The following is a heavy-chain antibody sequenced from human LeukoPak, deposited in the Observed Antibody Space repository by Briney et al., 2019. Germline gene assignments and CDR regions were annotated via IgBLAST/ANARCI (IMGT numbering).Heavy chain of an antibody. D-gene: IGHD4-17*01. J-gene: IGHJ4*02. Sequence: GRSLRLSCAASGFTFSSHAMHWVRQAPGKGLEWVAVISYDGSNKYYADSVKGRFTISRDNSKNTLYLQMNSLRAEDTAVYHCARQPTVTTLDYWGQGTLVTVSS. CDR2: ISYDGSNK. CDR3: ARQPTVTTLDY. V-gene: IGHV3-30*04. CDR1: GFTFSSHA.